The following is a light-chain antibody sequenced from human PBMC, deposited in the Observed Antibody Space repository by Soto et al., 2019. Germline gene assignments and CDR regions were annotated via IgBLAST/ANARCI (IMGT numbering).Light chain of an antibody. CDR3: QQYGSSIHT. J-gene: IGKJ4*01. Sequence: EIVLTQSPGTLSLSPGERATLSCRASQSVSSSYLAWYQQKPGQAPRLLIYGASRRATRIPDGFSGSGTGTGFTLTISRLEPEALAFSTCQQYGSSIHTFGGGTKVEIK. CDR2: GAS. V-gene: IGKV3-20*01. CDR1: QSVSSSY.